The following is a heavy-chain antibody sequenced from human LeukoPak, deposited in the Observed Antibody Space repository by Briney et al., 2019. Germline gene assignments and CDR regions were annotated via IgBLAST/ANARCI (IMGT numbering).Heavy chain of an antibody. CDR2: IIGRGDRT. CDR3: ARGELRPNNWFDP. CDR1: GFTFINYA. D-gene: IGHD2/OR15-2a*01. J-gene: IGHJ5*02. V-gene: IGHV3-23*01. Sequence: GGSLRLSCVASGFTFINYAMTWVRQAPGKGLEYVSSIIGRGDRTYYADSVKGRFTISRDNSKNTPYLQLNSLRVEDTAVYYCARGELRPNNWFDPWGRGTLVTVSS.